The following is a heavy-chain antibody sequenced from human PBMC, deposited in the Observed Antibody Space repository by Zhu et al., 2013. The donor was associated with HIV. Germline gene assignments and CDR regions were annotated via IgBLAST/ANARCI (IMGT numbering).Heavy chain of an antibody. V-gene: IGHV1-2*02. CDR2: INPNNGAT. CDR1: GYTFNDYY. J-gene: IGHJ6*03. D-gene: IGHD6-13*01. CDR3: ASSIAAGGVGWDYHYMDV. Sequence: QVQLVQSGAEVKKPGASVKVSCKASGYTFNDYYMHWVRQVSGQRLEWMGWINPNNGATKYAPNFQGRVTMTRDTSISTAYMDLIRLTSDDTAVYYCASSIAAGGVGWDYHYMDVWGKGATVTVSS.